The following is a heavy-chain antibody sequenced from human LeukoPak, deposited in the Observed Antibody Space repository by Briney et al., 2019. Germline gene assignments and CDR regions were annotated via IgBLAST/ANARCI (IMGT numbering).Heavy chain of an antibody. CDR1: GGTFSSYA. J-gene: IGHJ4*02. Sequence: SVKVSCKASGGTFSSYAISWVRQAPGQGLEWMGGIIPIFGTANYAQKFQGRVTITADKSTSTAYMELSSLRSEDTAVYYCARIPYSSSWRGPQYYFDYWGQGTLVTVSS. V-gene: IGHV1-69*06. D-gene: IGHD6-13*01. CDR2: IIPIFGTA. CDR3: ARIPYSSSWRGPQYYFDY.